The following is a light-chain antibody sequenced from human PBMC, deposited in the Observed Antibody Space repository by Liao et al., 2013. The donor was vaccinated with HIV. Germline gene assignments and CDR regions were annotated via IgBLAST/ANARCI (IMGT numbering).Light chain of an antibody. CDR1: NIGSKS. V-gene: IGLV3-21*01. CDR3: QVWDRGPAL. Sequence: SYELTQAPSVSVAPGKTARITCGGNNIGSKSVHWYQQKPGQSPVLVIYQDTKRPSGIPGRFSGSSSGNTGTLTISGTQPMDEGDYYCQVWDRGPALFGGGTKLTVL. J-gene: IGLJ2*01. CDR2: QDT.